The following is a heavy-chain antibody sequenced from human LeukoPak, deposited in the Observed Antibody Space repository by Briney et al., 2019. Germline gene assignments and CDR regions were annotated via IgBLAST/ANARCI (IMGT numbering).Heavy chain of an antibody. Sequence: PGGSLRLSCAASGFTFSSYGMHWVRQAPGKGLEWVTFIRYDGSNKYYADSVKGRFTISRDNSKNTLYLHMNSLRPEDTAVYYCAKPFYYASGSVTFFDYWGPGTLVTVSS. D-gene: IGHD3-10*01. CDR1: GFTFSSYG. V-gene: IGHV3-30*02. CDR2: IRYDGSNK. J-gene: IGHJ4*02. CDR3: AKPFYYASGSVTFFDY.